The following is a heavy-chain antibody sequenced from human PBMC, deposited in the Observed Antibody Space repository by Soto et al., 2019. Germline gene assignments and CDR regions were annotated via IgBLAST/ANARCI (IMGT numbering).Heavy chain of an antibody. J-gene: IGHJ4*02. CDR2: IFYGGST. CDR3: ARGITISGVVYLDD. D-gene: IGHD3-3*01. Sequence: KPXQTLPLPGTVAGGSISSGGYYWSWIRQHPGKVLEWIGYIFYGGSTYYNPSLKSRVTISVDTSKNQFSLKLSSVTAADTALYYCARGITISGVVYLDDWGQGTLVTVSS. V-gene: IGHV4-31*03. CDR1: GGSISSGGYY.